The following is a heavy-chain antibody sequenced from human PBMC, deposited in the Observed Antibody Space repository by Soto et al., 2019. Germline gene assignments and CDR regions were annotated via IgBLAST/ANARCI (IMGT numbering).Heavy chain of an antibody. D-gene: IGHD6-6*01. Sequence: GASVKVSCKASGYTFTSYAMHWVRQAPGQRLEWMGWINAGNGNTKYSQKFQGRVTITRDTSASTAYMELSSLRSEDTAVYYCARDGGIAARSYYYYGMDVWGQGTTVTVSS. CDR3: ARDGGIAARSYYYYGMDV. V-gene: IGHV1-3*01. CDR1: GYTFTSYA. J-gene: IGHJ6*02. CDR2: INAGNGNT.